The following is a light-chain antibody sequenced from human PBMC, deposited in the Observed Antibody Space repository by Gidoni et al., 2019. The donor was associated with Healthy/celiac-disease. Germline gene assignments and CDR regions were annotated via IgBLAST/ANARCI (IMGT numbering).Light chain of an antibody. CDR1: QSISSY. CDR2: AAS. Sequence: DIQITQSPSPLSASVGDRVTITCRARQSISSYFYWYQQKPREAPKLLIYAASSLQSGVPSRFSGSRSGTAFTLTISSLLPEDFATSYCRQRYSTPRTFGQGTKVEIK. J-gene: IGKJ1*01. V-gene: IGKV1-39*01. CDR3: RQRYSTPRT.